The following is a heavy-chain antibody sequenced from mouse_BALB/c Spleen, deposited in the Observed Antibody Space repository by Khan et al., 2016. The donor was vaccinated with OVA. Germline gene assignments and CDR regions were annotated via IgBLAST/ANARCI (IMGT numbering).Heavy chain of an antibody. CDR2: ITPDNGNT. V-gene: IGHV14-3*02. CDR3: VRPSYDHRNFDV. J-gene: IGHJ1*01. D-gene: IGHD2-3*01. CDR1: GFNITDTY. Sequence: EVQLQQSGAELVKPGASVKLSCTASGFNITDTYIHWVKRRPEQGLEWFGRITPDNGNTEYDPNFQGKATMSADTSSNTAYLQLSSLTSGDTAVFYCVRPSYDHRNFDVWGAGTTVTVSS.